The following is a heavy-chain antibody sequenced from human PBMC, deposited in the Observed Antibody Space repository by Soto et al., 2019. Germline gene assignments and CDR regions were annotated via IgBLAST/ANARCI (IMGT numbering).Heavy chain of an antibody. CDR3: ARDSGSRILDEDAFDI. D-gene: IGHD2-15*01. CDR1: SGSISSSNW. Sequence: QVQLQESGPGLVKPSGTLSLTCAVSSGSISSSNWWSWVRQPPGKGLEWIGEIYHSGSTNYNPSLKSRVTISVDSSKNQFSLKLSSVTAADTAVYYCARDSGSRILDEDAFDIWGQGTMVTVSS. V-gene: IGHV4-4*02. J-gene: IGHJ3*02. CDR2: IYHSGST.